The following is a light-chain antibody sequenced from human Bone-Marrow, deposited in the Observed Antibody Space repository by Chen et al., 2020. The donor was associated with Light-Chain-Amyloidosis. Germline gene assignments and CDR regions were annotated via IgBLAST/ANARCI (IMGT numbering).Light chain of an antibody. J-gene: IGKJ5*01. CDR1: QSITASY. CDR3: QHFVPSAPVT. Sequence: EIVLTQSPGTLSLSPGERATLACRASQSITASYFAWYQQKPGQAPRLLMFGPSNRATGIPDRFSGSGSGADFALTISRLAPEDFAVYYCQHFVPSAPVTFGQGTRLEIK. V-gene: IGKV3-20*01. CDR2: GPS.